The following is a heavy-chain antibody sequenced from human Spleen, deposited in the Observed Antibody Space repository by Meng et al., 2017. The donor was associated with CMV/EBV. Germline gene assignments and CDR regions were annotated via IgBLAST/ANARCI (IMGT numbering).Heavy chain of an antibody. J-gene: IGHJ5*02. CDR3: ARWRVGSTVDFWFDP. V-gene: IGHV4-31*02. CDR1: GASISSGGYN. Sequence: GASISSGGYNWSWIRHYPGKGLEWIGYIFSSGGTYYNPSLGSRVFISMDASKSQFFLKLSAVTAADTAVYYCARWRVGSTVDFWFDPWGQGILVTVSS. CDR2: IFSSGGT. D-gene: IGHD1-26*01.